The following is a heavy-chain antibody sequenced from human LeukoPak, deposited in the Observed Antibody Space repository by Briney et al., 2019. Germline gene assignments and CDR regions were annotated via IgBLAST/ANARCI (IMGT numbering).Heavy chain of an antibody. CDR2: IYTSGST. D-gene: IGHD4-11*01. J-gene: IGHJ4*02. V-gene: IGHV4-61*02. Sequence: SQTLSLTCTVSGGSISSGSYYWSWIRQPAGKGLEWIGRIYTSGSTNYNPSLKSRVTISVDTSKNQFSLKLSSVTAADTAVYYCARASDDDYSLDWGQGTLVTVSS. CDR1: GGSISSGSYY. CDR3: ARASDDDYSLD.